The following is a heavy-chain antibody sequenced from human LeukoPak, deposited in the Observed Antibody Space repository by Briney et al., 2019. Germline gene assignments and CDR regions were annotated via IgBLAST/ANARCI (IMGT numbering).Heavy chain of an antibody. CDR3: ARGGNYDILTGYEVWFDP. D-gene: IGHD3-9*01. J-gene: IGHJ5*02. CDR1: GGSISSGGYS. CDR2: IYHSGST. Sequence: PSETLPLTCAVSGGSISSGGYSWSWIRQPPGKGLEWIGYIYHSGSTYYNPSLKSRVTISVDRSKNQFSLKLSSVTAADTAVYYCARGGNYDILTGYEVWFDPWGQGTLVTVSS. V-gene: IGHV4-30-2*01.